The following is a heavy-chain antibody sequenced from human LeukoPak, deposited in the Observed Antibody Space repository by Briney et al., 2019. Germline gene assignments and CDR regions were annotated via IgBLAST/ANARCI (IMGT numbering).Heavy chain of an antibody. V-gene: IGHV3-21*01. Sequence: KPGGSLRLSCAASGFTFSSYNMHWVRQAPGEGLEWVSSIVGSGISIYYADSVKGRFTISRDNAKNSLSLQMSSLRAEDTAVYYCASQMGLEYWGQGALVTVSS. J-gene: IGHJ4*02. CDR2: IVGSGISI. CDR1: GFTFSSYN. CDR3: ASQMGLEY. D-gene: IGHD2-8*01.